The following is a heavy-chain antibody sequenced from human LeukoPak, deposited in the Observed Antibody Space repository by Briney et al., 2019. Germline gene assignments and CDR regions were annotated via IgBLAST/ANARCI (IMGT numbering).Heavy chain of an antibody. J-gene: IGHJ4*02. CDR2: ISGSAHKI. Sequence: GGSLRLSCVASGITFGNYAVSWVGRAPGKGRDWVSVISGSAHKIRYADSVKGRFTISRDNSENIVYLQMNNLRVEDTAVYYCAGRPTGYSSGYIHWGQGTLVTVSS. V-gene: IGHV3-23*01. D-gene: IGHD5-18*01. CDR3: AGRPTGYSSGYIH. CDR1: GITFGNYA.